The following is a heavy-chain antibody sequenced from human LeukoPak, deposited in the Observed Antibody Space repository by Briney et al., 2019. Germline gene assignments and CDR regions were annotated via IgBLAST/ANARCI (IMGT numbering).Heavy chain of an antibody. V-gene: IGHV1-2*02. D-gene: IGHD4-11*01. Sequence: ASVKVSCTASGYTFTSYYIHIFRQARAQGGDLLGWINPNSGGTNYAQKFQGRVTMTRDTSISTAYMELSRLTSDDTAVYYCARDAIVRDYSNSDYWGQGTLVTVSS. CDR1: GYTFTSYY. CDR2: INPNSGGT. J-gene: IGHJ4*02. CDR3: ARDAIVRDYSNSDY.